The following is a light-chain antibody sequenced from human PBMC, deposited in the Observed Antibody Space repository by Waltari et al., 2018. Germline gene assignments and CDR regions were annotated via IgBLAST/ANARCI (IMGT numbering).Light chain of an antibody. V-gene: IGKV4-1*01. Sequence: DIVMTQSPDSLAVSLGERGTINCRSSQNLLYNSDNKNYLAWFQQNPGTPPNLLIYWASTRESGVPDRFSGSGSGTEFTLTISSLQAADVAVYYCQQCYSTPYTFGQGSKLEIK. J-gene: IGKJ2*01. CDR2: WAS. CDR3: QQCYSTPYT. CDR1: QNLLYNSDNKNY.